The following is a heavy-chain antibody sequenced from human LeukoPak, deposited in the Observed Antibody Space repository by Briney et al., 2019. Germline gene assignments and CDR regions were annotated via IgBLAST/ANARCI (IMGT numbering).Heavy chain of an antibody. CDR3: LGYYSGSPN. Sequence: PGGSLRLSCAASGFTFSYNWMHWVRQAPGKGLVWVSRISSDGRTTHYADSVKGRFTISRDSAKNTLFLQMNDLRAEDTAIYYCLGYYSGSPNWGQGTLVTV. CDR1: GFTFSYNW. J-gene: IGHJ4*02. V-gene: IGHV3-74*01. D-gene: IGHD3-10*01. CDR2: ISSDGRTT.